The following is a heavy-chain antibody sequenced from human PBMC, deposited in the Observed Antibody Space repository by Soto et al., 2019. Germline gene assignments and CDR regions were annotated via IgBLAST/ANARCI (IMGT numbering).Heavy chain of an antibody. CDR1: GFSFSSYN. CDR2: ITSSSSYM. CDR3: ARDLSSSSSCLDS. J-gene: IGHJ4*02. D-gene: IGHD6-13*01. Sequence: GGSLRLSCVASGFSFSSYNMNWVRQAPGKGLEWVSSITSSSSYMYYADSMKGRFTISRDNAKNSLYLQMNSLRADDTAVYYCARDLSSSSSCLDSWGQGTLVTVSS. V-gene: IGHV3-21*01.